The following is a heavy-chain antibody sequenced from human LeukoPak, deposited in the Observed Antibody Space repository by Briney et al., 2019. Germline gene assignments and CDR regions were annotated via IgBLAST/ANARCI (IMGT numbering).Heavy chain of an antibody. Sequence: MSGGSLRLSCAASGFIFSNTRMNWIRLAPGKGLEWVGRVKSKSDGGTAEYAAPVKGRFTISRDDSKSTLYVEMSSLKIEDTVLYYCTPGGKDYVHWGQGTLVTVSS. D-gene: IGHD4-17*01. V-gene: IGHV3-15*07. J-gene: IGHJ4*02. CDR3: TPGGKDYVH. CDR2: VKSKSDGGTA. CDR1: GFIFSNTR.